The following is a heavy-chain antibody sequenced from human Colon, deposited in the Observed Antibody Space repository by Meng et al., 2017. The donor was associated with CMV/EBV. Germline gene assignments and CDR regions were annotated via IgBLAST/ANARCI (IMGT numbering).Heavy chain of an antibody. V-gene: IGHV3-21*01. CDR2: ISSSSSYI. CDR1: GFTFSSYS. J-gene: IGHJ4*02. Sequence: GESLKISCAASGFTFSSYSMNWVRQAPGKGLEWVSSISSSSSYIYYADSVKGRFTISRDNAKNSVFLQMNSLRAEDTAVYYCARAQDIVLMVYAYWGQGTLVTVSS. D-gene: IGHD2-8*01. CDR3: ARAQDIVLMVYAY.